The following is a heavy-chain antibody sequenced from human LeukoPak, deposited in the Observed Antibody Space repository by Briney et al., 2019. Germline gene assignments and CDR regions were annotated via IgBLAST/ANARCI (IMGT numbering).Heavy chain of an antibody. CDR1: GDSVYGVY. Sequence: SETLSLTCTVSGDSVYGVYWSWIRQPPGKGLEWIGYIYYSRDSNYNPSLKSRVAMSLDTSKNQVSLRLNSVTAADTAVYYCARPPFATPFDCWGRGTLVTVSS. J-gene: IGHJ4*02. CDR3: ARPPFATPFDC. V-gene: IGHV4-59*08. CDR2: IYYSRDS. D-gene: IGHD2-15*01.